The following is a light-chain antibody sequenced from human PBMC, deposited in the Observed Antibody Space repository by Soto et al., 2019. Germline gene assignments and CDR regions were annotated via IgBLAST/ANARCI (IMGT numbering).Light chain of an antibody. V-gene: IGLV1-51*01. CDR3: VTSHSSLSPVV. CDR2: DND. CDR1: SSNIGNNY. J-gene: IGLJ2*01. Sequence: QSVLTQPPSVSAAPGQKVSISCSGSSSNIGNNYVSWYQHLPGTAPRLLIYDNDKRPSGIPDRFSGSKSGTSATLGITGLQTGDEADYYCVTSHSSLSPVVFGEGTKLTVL.